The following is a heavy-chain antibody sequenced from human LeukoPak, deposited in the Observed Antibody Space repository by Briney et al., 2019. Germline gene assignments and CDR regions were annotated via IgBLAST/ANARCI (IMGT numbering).Heavy chain of an antibody. CDR2: ISAYNGNT. CDR1: GYTFTSYG. V-gene: IGHV1-18*01. Sequence: ASVKVSCKASGYTFTSYGISWVRQAPGQGLEWMGWISAYNGNTNYAQKLQGRVTMTTDTSTSTAYMELRSLRSDDTAVYYCARTDYYILTGLPEPFDIWGQGTMVTVSS. CDR3: ARTDYYILTGLPEPFDI. J-gene: IGHJ3*02. D-gene: IGHD3-9*01.